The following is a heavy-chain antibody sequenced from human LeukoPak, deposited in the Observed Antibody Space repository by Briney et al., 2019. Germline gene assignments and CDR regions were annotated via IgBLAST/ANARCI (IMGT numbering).Heavy chain of an antibody. CDR3: AQSHQYSYGESGIFDY. Sequence: SGGSLRLSCAASGFTFSSYAMSWVRQAPGKGLEWVSAISGSGGSTYYADSVKGRFTISRDNSKNTLYLQMNSLRAEDTAVYYCAQSHQYSYGESGIFDYWGQGTLVTVSS. V-gene: IGHV3-23*01. CDR2: ISGSGGST. CDR1: GFTFSSYA. J-gene: IGHJ4*02. D-gene: IGHD5-18*01.